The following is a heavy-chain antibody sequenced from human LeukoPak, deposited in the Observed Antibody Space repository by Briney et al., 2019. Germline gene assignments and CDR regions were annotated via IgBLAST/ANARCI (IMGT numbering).Heavy chain of an antibody. J-gene: IGHJ4*02. CDR2: INPNSGGT. V-gene: IGHV1-2*02. CDR1: GYTFTGYY. Sequence: ASVTVSCTASGYTFTGYYMHWVRQAPGQGLEWMGWINPNSGGTNYAQKFQGRVTMTRDTSISTAYMELSRLRSDDTAVYYCAIDERDYYGSVSYTYWGQGTLVTVSS. D-gene: IGHD3-10*01. CDR3: AIDERDYYGSVSYTY.